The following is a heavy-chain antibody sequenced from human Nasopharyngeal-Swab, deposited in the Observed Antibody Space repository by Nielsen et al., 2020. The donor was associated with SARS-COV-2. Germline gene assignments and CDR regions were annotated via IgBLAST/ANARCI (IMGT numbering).Heavy chain of an antibody. D-gene: IGHD3-3*01. V-gene: IGHV3-21*04. Sequence: GGSLRLSCAASGFTFSSYSMNWVRQAPGKGLEWVSSISSSSSYMYYADSVKGRFTISRDNAKNSLYLQMNSLRAEDTAIYHCARQTIYSFGWFDSWGQGNLVTVSS. CDR1: GFTFSSYS. CDR3: ARQTIYSFGWFDS. CDR2: ISSSSSYM. J-gene: IGHJ5*01.